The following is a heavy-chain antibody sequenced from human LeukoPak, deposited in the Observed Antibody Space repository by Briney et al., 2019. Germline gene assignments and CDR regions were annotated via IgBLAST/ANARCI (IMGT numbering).Heavy chain of an antibody. J-gene: IGHJ4*02. CDR2: IKSKTDGGTT. D-gene: IGHD1-26*01. Sequence: PGGSLRLSCAASGFTFSNAWMNWVRQAPGKGLEWVGRIKSKTDGGTTDYAAPVKGRFTISRDDSKNKLYLQMNSLKTEDTAVYYCTTDIVGAKGIDYWGQGILVTVSS. CDR3: TTDIVGAKGIDY. CDR1: GFTFSNAW. V-gene: IGHV3-15*07.